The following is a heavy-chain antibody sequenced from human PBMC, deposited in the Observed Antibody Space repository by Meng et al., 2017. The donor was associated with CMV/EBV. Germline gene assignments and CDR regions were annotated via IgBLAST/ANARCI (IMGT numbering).Heavy chain of an antibody. CDR3: ARDPIWGYDFWSGYLKSYYYGMDV. D-gene: IGHD3-3*01. J-gene: IGHJ6*02. CDR2: INPSGGST. CDR1: GYTFTSYY. V-gene: IGHV1-46*01. Sequence: ASVKVSCKASGYTFTSYYMHWVRQAPGQGLEWMGIINPSGGSTSYAQKFQGRVTMTRDTSTSTVYMELSSLRSEDTAVYYCARDPIWGYDFWSGYLKSYYYGMDVWGQGTTVTVSS.